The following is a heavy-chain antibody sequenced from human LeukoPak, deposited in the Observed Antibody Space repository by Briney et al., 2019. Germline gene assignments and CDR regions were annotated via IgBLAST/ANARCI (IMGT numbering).Heavy chain of an antibody. V-gene: IGHV4-39*07. D-gene: IGHD3-10*01. J-gene: IGHJ6*03. Sequence: SETLSLTCTVSGGSISSSSYYWGWIRQPPGKGLEWIGSIYYSGSTYYNPSLKSRVTISVDTSKNQFSLKLSSVTAADTAVYYCARGRNGSWLVYYYMDVWGKGTTVTVSS. CDR1: GGSISSSSYY. CDR3: ARGRNGSWLVYYYMDV. CDR2: IYYSGST.